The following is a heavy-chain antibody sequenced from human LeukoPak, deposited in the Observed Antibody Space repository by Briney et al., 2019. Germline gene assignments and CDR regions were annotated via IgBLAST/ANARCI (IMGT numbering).Heavy chain of an antibody. J-gene: IGHJ5*02. Sequence: GGSLRLSCAASGFTFDDYAMHWVRQAPGKGLEWVSLISGDGGSTYYADSVKGRFTISRDNSKNSLYLQMNSLRTEDTALYYCAKDKARYDFWSGYYNNWFDPWGQGTLVTVSS. V-gene: IGHV3-43*02. CDR2: ISGDGGST. D-gene: IGHD3-3*01. CDR1: GFTFDDYA. CDR3: AKDKARYDFWSGYYNNWFDP.